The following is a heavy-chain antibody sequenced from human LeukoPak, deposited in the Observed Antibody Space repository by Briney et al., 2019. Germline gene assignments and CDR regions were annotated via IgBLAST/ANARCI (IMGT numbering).Heavy chain of an antibody. CDR2: ISSSSSYI. J-gene: IGHJ4*02. V-gene: IGHV3-21*01. CDR1: GFTFSSYS. D-gene: IGHD3-10*01. Sequence: GGSLRLSCAASGFTFSSYSMNWVRQAPGKGLEWVSSISSSSSYIYYADSVKGRFTISRDNAKNSLYLQMNSLRAEDTAVYYCARVGLGSDFSFDYWGQGTLVTVSS. CDR3: ARVGLGSDFSFDY.